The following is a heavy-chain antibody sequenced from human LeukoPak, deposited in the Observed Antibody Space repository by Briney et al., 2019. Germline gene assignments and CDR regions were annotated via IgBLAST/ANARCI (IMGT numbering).Heavy chain of an antibody. CDR1: GASIRSYY. J-gene: IGHJ4*02. CDR2: VYYSGNT. CDR3: ARSGWEPYFEY. D-gene: IGHD1-26*01. V-gene: IGHV4-59*01. Sequence: SETLSLTCTVSGASIRSYYWSWIRQPPGKGLHWIGYVYYSGNTNYNPSLKSRVTISVDTSKNLFSLKLSSVTAADAAVYYCARSGWEPYFEYWGQGTLVTVSS.